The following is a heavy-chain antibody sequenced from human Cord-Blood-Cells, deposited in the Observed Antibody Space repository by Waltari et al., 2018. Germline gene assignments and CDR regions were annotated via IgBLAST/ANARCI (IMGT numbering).Heavy chain of an antibody. CDR1: GGTFSSYA. CDR3: ARGYGSGSYYNYYYGMDV. CDR2: IIPIFGTA. D-gene: IGHD3-10*01. J-gene: IGHJ6*02. V-gene: IGHV1-69*01. Sequence: QVQLVQSGAVVMKPGSSVRVSCQASGGTFSSYAISLVRQATGHRLEWMGGIIPIFGTANYAQKFQGRVTITADESTSTAYMELSSLRSEDTAVYYCARGYGSGSYYNYYYGMDVWGQGTTVTVSS.